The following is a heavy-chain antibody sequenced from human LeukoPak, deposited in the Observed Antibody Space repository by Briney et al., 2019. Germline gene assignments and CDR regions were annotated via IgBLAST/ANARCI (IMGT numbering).Heavy chain of an antibody. V-gene: IGHV3-9*01. D-gene: IGHD3-16*01. CDR2: ISWNSGSI. CDR3: AKDTGLVYYYYMDV. J-gene: IGHJ6*03. Sequence: GGSLRLSCAASGFTFDDYAMHWVRQAPGKGLEWVSGISWNSGSIGYADSVKGRFTISRDNAKNSLYLQMNSLRAEDTALYYCAKDTGLVYYYYMDVWGKGTTVTVSS. CDR1: GFTFDDYA.